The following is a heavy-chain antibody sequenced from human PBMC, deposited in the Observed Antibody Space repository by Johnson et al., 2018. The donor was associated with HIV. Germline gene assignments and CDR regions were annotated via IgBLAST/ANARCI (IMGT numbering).Heavy chain of an antibody. Sequence: VQVVESGGGLVQPGGSLRLSCAASGFTFSSYAMHWVRQAPGKGLEWVSLIYSGGSTYYTDSVKGRFTISRDNSKNTLYLQMNSLRAEDTAVYYCAREQELIGERAFDIWGQGTMVTVSS. CDR1: GFTFSSYA. CDR3: AREQELIGERAFDI. CDR2: IYSGGST. J-gene: IGHJ3*02. V-gene: IGHV3-66*01. D-gene: IGHD6-13*01.